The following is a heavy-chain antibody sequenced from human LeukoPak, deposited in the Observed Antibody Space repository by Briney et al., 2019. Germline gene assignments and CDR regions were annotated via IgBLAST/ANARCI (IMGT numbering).Heavy chain of an antibody. V-gene: IGHV3-30*04. CDR3: ARWDSSDRGGFDP. CDR2: ISYDGSNK. D-gene: IGHD6-25*01. Sequence: PGGSLRLSCAASGFTFSSYAMHWVRQAPGKGLEWVAVISYDGSNKYYADSVKGRFTISRDNSKNTLYLQMNSLRAEDTAVYYCARWDSSDRGGFDPWGQGTLVTVSS. J-gene: IGHJ5*02. CDR1: GFTFSSYA.